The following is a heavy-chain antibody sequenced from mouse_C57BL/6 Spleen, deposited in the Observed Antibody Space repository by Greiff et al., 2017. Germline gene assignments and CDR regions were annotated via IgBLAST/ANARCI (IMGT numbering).Heavy chain of an antibody. CDR3: ASKSTGYLSYAFDY. CDR1: GYAFSSSW. Sequence: VQLQQSGPELVKPGASVKISCKASGYAFSSSWMNWVKQRPGKGLEWIGRIYPGDGDTNYNGKFKGKATLTADKSSSTAYLQLSSLTSEDSAVDVYASKSTGYLSYAFDYWGQGTSVTVSS. D-gene: IGHD3-2*02. V-gene: IGHV1-82*01. CDR2: IYPGDGDT. J-gene: IGHJ4*01.